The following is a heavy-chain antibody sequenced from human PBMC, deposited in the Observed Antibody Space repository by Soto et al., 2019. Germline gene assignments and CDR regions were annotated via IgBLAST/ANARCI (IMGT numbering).Heavy chain of an antibody. CDR1: GGTFSSYA. CDR3: ASGEYYDSSGYYDPFDY. CDR2: IIPIFGTA. V-gene: IGHV1-69*01. Sequence: QVQLVQSGAEVKKPGSSVKVSCKASGGTFSSYAISWVRQAPGQGLEWMGGIIPIFGTANYAQKFQGRVTIAADEPKRTAYMELSSLRSEDTGVYYCASGEYYDSSGYYDPFDYWGQGTLVTVSS. D-gene: IGHD3-22*01. J-gene: IGHJ4*02.